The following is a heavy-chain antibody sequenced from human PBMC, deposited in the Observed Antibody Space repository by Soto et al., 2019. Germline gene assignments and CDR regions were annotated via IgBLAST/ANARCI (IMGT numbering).Heavy chain of an antibody. CDR3: ARAPVLGASNYYGMDV. D-gene: IGHD3-16*01. CDR1: GFTFSSYW. Sequence: GGSLRLSCAASGFTFSSYWMHWVRQAPGKGLVWVSRINSDGSSTSYADSVRGRFTISRDNAKNTLYLQMNSLRAEDTAVYYCARAPVLGASNYYGMDVWGQGTTVTVSS. V-gene: IGHV3-74*01. J-gene: IGHJ6*02. CDR2: INSDGSST.